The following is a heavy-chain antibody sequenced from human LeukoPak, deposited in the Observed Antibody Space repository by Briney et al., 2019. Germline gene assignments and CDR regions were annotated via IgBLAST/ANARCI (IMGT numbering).Heavy chain of an antibody. Sequence: SETLSLTCTVSGGSISSGSYYWSWIRQPAGKGLEWIGRIYTSGSTNYNPSLKSRVTISVDTSKNQFSLKLSSVTAADTAVYYCASSVLAAPYYYYYYMDVWGKGTTVTVSS. CDR1: GGSISSGSYY. J-gene: IGHJ6*03. D-gene: IGHD6-6*01. CDR3: ASSVLAAPYYYYYYMDV. V-gene: IGHV4-61*02. CDR2: IYTSGST.